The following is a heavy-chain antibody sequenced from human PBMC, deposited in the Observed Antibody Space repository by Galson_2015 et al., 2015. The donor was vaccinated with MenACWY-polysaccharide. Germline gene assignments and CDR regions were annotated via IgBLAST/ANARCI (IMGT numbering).Heavy chain of an antibody. Sequence: IDWDDDKFYSTSLKTRLTISKDTSKNQVVLTMTNMDPVDTATYYCARGIVGAHYYYYGMDVWGQGTTVTVSS. J-gene: IGHJ6*02. CDR2: IDWDDDK. D-gene: IGHD1-26*01. V-gene: IGHV2-70*04. CDR3: ARGIVGAHYYYYGMDV.